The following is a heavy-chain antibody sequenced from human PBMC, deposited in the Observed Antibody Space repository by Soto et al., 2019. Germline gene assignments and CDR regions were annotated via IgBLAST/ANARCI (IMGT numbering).Heavy chain of an antibody. V-gene: IGHV4-34*01. CDR2: INHSGST. CDR3: ARGRLWNKRYCSSTSCYAPSPFDY. D-gene: IGHD2-2*01. CDR1: GGSFSGYY. Sequence: PSETLSLTCAVYGGSFSGYYWSWIRQPPGKGLEWIGEINHSGSTNYNPSLKSRVTISVDTSKNQFSLKLSSVTAADTAVYYCARGRLWNKRYCSSTSCYAPSPFDYWGQGTLVTVSS. J-gene: IGHJ4*02.